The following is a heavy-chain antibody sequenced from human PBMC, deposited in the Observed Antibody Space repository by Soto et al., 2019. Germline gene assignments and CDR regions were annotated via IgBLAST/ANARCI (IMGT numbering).Heavy chain of an antibody. D-gene: IGHD3-3*01. J-gene: IGHJ6*02. CDR3: ARHSITIFGVVTQGSGMDX. CDR2: IDPSDSYT. CDR1: GYSFTSYW. V-gene: IGHV5-10-1*01. Sequence: GESLKISCKGSGYSFTSYWISWVRQMPGKGLEWMGRIDPSDSYTNYSPSFQGHVTISADRSISTAYLQWSSLKASDTAMYYCARHSITIFGVVTQGSGMDXWGQVTTVTVS.